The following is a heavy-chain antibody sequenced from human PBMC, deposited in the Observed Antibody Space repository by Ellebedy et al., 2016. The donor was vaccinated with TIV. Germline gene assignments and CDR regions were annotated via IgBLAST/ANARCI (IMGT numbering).Heavy chain of an antibody. Sequence: PGGSLRLSCAASGFTFSSYAMSWVRQAPGKGLEWVSAISGSGISTYYADSVKGRFTISRDNSKNTLYLQMNSLRAEDTAVYYCATRTYNGWEYYFDYWGQGTLVTVSS. D-gene: IGHD5-12*01. CDR1: GFTFSSYA. J-gene: IGHJ4*02. CDR2: ISGSGIST. V-gene: IGHV3-23*01. CDR3: ATRTYNGWEYYFDY.